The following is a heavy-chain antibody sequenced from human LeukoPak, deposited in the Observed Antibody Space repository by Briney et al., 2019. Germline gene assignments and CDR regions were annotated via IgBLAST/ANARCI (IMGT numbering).Heavy chain of an antibody. J-gene: IGHJ4*02. D-gene: IGHD3-9*01. V-gene: IGHV7-4-1*02. CDR3: ARDRYYVILTGYYPLDY. CDR2: INTNTGNP. CDR1: GYTFTSYA. Sequence: ASVKVSCKASGYTFTSYAMNWVRQAPGQGLEWMGWINTNTGNPTYAQGFTGRFVFSLDTSVSTAYLQISSLKAEDTAVYYCARDRYYVILTGYYPLDYWGQGTLVTVSS.